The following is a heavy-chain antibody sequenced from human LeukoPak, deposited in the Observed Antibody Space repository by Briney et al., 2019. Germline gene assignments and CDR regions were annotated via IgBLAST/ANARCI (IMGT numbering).Heavy chain of an antibody. CDR1: GGSLSSYY. D-gene: IGHD3-3*01. CDR2: IYYSGST. CDR3: ARARKSLNFWSGYYPDY. V-gene: IGHV4-59*01. J-gene: IGHJ4*02. Sequence: SETLSLTCTVSGGSLSSYYWTWIRQPPGKGLEWIAHIYYSGSTNYNPSLKSRVTISVDTSKNQFSLKLSSVTAADTAVYYCARARKSLNFWSGYYPDYWGQGTLITVSS.